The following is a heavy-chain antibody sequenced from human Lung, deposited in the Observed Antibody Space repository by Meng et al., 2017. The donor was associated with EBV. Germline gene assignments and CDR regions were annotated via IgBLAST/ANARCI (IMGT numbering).Heavy chain of an antibody. CDR2: INHSGST. D-gene: IGHD2-21*01. CDR3: ARDSDSAYSLGY. Sequence: QVRLQQWGAGLLKPSETLSLTWAVYGGSFSGYYGSWIRQPPGKGLEWIGEINHSGSTNYNPSLKSRVSISVDTSKNQFSLKLSSVTAADTAVYYCARDSDSAYSLGYWGQGTLVTVSS. V-gene: IGHV4-34*01. J-gene: IGHJ4*02. CDR1: GGSFSGYY.